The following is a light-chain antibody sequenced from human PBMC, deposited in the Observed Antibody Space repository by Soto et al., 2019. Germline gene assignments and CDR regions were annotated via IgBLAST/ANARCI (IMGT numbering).Light chain of an antibody. CDR1: ALPKKY. V-gene: IGLV3-16*01. CDR3: LSADSSGTIGV. J-gene: IGLJ3*02. Sequence: SYELTQPPSVSVSLGQMARITCSGEALPKKYAYWYQQKPGQFPVLVIYKDSERPSGIPERFSGSSSGTIVTLTISGVQAEDEADYYCLSADSSGTIGVFGGGTKLTFL. CDR2: KDS.